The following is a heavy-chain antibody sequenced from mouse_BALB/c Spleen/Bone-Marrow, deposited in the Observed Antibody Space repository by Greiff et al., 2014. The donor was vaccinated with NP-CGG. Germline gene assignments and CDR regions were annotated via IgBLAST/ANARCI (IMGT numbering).Heavy chain of an antibody. CDR2: IDPYYGGT. CDR3: ARRGFITTVVEGYFDY. D-gene: IGHD1-1*01. CDR1: GYSFTGYN. V-gene: IGHV1-39*01. J-gene: IGHJ2*01. Sequence: EVQLQQSGPELEKPGASVKISCKASGYSFTGYNMNWVKQSNGKSLEWIGNIDPYYGGTSYNQKFKGKATLTVDKSSSTAYMQLKSLTSEDSVVYYCARRGFITTVVEGYFDYWGQGTTLTVSS.